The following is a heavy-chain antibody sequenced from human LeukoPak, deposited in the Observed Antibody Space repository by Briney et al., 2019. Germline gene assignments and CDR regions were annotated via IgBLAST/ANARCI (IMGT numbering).Heavy chain of an antibody. CDR3: ARDVRDYSSSYDY. CDR1: GYTFTSYD. V-gene: IGHV1-8*01. CDR2: MNPNSGNT. J-gene: IGHJ4*02. D-gene: IGHD6-6*01. Sequence: ASVKVSCKASGYTFTSYDINWVRQATRQGLEWMGWMNPNSGNTGYAQKFQGRVTMTRNTSISTAYMELSSLRSEDTAVYYCARDVRDYSSSYDYWGQGTLVTVSS.